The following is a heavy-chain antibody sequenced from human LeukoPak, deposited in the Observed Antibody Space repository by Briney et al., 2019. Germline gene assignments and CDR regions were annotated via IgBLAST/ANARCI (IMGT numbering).Heavy chain of an antibody. Sequence: GGSLRLSCAASGFTFSSYGMHWVRQAPGKGLEWVAFIRYDGSNKYYADSVKGRFTISRDNSKNTLYLQMNSLRAEDTAVYYCATRVYCGGDCYSSHGMDVWGPGTTVTVSS. CDR3: ATRVYCGGDCYSSHGMDV. D-gene: IGHD2-21*02. J-gene: IGHJ6*02. V-gene: IGHV3-30*02. CDR2: IRYDGSNK. CDR1: GFTFSSYG.